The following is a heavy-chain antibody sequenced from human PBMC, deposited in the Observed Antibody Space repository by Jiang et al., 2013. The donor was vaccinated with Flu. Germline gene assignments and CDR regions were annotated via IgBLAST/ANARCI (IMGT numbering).Heavy chain of an antibody. CDR3: AREYGYKSGDY. J-gene: IGHJ4*02. CDR2: INTKTGIP. D-gene: IGHD5-24*01. V-gene: IGHV7-4-1*02. CDR1: GYMFTNYC. Sequence: ELKKPGASVKVSCKASGYMFTNYCYELGATGPWTRGLSGWGWINTKTGIPTYAQAFTGRFVFSLDTSVSTAYLQISSLKSEDTAVYYCAREYGYKSGDYWGQGTLVTVSS.